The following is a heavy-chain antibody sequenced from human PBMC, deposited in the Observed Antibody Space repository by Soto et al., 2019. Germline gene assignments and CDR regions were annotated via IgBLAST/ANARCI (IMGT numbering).Heavy chain of an antibody. V-gene: IGHV3-30*18. CDR1: GFTFSNYG. CDR2: ISYDGDNE. J-gene: IGHJ4*02. D-gene: IGHD2-2*01. Sequence: QVQLVESGGGVVQPGRSLRLSCAASGFTFSNYGMHWVRQAPGKGLEWVAIISYDGDNEYYADSVRGRFTISRDNSKDTLYVHTSSLSHEDTAVYYCAKDGGPVYCNSPGCSAKHFDYWGQGTLVTVSS. CDR3: AKDGGPVYCNSPGCSAKHFDY.